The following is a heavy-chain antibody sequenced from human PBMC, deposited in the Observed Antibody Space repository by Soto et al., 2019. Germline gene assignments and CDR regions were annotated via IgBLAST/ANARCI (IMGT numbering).Heavy chain of an antibody. V-gene: IGHV3-33*06. Sequence: QVQLVESGGGVVQPGTSLRLSCVAFGFTFSNFGIHWVRQAPGKGLEWVAVIWYDGSSKYYADSLKGRLTISRDNSERKVYLKMSSLRVEDTAVYYCAKDWGGPARARVVAPDYWGQGTLVTVSS. D-gene: IGHD2-21*01. CDR3: AKDWGGPARARVVAPDY. CDR2: IWYDGSSK. J-gene: IGHJ4*02. CDR1: GFTFSNFG.